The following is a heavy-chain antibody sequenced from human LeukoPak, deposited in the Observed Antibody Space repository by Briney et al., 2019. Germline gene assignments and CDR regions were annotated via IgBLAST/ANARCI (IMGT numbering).Heavy chain of an antibody. Sequence: GGSLRLSCAASGFTFSSYGMHWVRQAPGKGLEWVSSISSSSIYIYYADSVKGRFTISRDNAKKSLYLQMNSLRAEDTAVYYCARDLVYYDSSGADYWGQGTLVTVSS. D-gene: IGHD3-22*01. CDR2: ISSSSIYI. J-gene: IGHJ4*02. V-gene: IGHV3-21*01. CDR3: ARDLVYYDSSGADY. CDR1: GFTFSSYG.